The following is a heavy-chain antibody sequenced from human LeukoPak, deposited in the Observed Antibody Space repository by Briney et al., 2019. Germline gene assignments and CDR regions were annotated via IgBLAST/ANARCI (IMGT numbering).Heavy chain of an antibody. V-gene: IGHV1-2*02. CDR2: INPNSGGT. CDR1: GYTFTSRY. D-gene: IGHD2-2*01. Sequence: ASVKVSCKASGYTFTSRYVHWVRQAPGQGLEWMGWINPNSGGTNYAQKFQGRVTMTTDTSISTAYMELSRLRSDDTAVYYCARGGHCSSTNCYFSFDYWGQGTLVTVSS. CDR3: ARGGHCSSTNCYFSFDY. J-gene: IGHJ4*02.